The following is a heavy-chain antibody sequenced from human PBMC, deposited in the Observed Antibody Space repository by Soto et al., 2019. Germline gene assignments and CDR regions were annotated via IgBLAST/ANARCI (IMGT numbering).Heavy chain of an antibody. J-gene: IGHJ6*02. CDR1: GGTFNRYA. CDR2: IIPIFGIG. D-gene: IGHD3-3*01. Sequence: QVQLVQSGAEVKKPGSSVKVSCKASGGTFNRYAISWVRQAPGQGLEWMGGIIPIFGIGNDAQRFQGRVTSTADESTGTAYMERSSLRSEDTGVYYCARSAITLFGVVSIPPHYYSEMDVWGQGTTVTVSS. CDR3: ARSAITLFGVVSIPPHYYSEMDV. V-gene: IGHV1-69*01.